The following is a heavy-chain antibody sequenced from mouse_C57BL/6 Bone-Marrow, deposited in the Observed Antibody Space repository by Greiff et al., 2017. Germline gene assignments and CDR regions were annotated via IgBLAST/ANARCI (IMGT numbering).Heavy chain of an antibody. D-gene: IGHD2-14*01. V-gene: IGHV1-69*01. J-gene: IGHJ4*01. CDR2: IDPSDSYT. Sequence: VQLQQPGAELVMPGASVKLSCKASGYTFTSYWMHWVKQRPGQGLEWIGEIDPSDSYTNYNQKFKGKSTLTVNKSSSTAYMQLSSLTSEDSAVYYCARPAYYRYFYAMDYWGQGTSVTVSS. CDR3: ARPAYYRYFYAMDY. CDR1: GYTFTSYW.